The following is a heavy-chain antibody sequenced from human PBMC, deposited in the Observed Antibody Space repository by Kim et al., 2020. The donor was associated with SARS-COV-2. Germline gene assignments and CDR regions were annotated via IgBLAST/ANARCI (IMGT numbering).Heavy chain of an antibody. V-gene: IGHV3-66*02. J-gene: IGHJ2*01. CDR2: IYGDDSA. CDR3: ATRSNDWSSWLFDL. D-gene: IGHD3-9*01. CDR1: GVTVRGNY. Sequence: GGSLRLSCAASGVTVRGNYMTWVRQAPGKGLEWVSVIYGDDSADYADSVKGRLSISRDNYENTVYLQMQNLTAEDTALYYCATRSNDWSSWLFDLWGRGARVTVSS.